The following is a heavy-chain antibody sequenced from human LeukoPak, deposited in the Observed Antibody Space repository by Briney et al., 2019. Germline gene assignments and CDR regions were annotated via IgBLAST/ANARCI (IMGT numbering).Heavy chain of an antibody. J-gene: IGHJ6*02. CDR3: ARPRGRGSGWYYYGMDV. V-gene: IGHV1-18*01. Sequence: ASVKVSCKASGYTFTSYGISWVRQAPGQGLEWMGWISAYNGNTNYAQKLQGRVTMTTDTSTSTAYMELSRLRSDDTAVYYCARPRGRGSGWYYYGMDVWGQGTTVTVSS. CDR1: GYTFTSYG. CDR2: ISAYNGNT. D-gene: IGHD6-19*01.